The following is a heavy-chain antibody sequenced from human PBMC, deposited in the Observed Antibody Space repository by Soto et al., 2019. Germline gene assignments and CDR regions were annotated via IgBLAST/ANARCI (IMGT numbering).Heavy chain of an antibody. CDR1: GFTVSSNY. V-gene: IGHV3-66*04. CDR2: IYSGGST. CDR3: ARRALPPNSSSYMDV. D-gene: IGHD1-26*01. Sequence: GGSLRLSCAASGFTVSSNYMSWVRQAPGKGLEWVSVIYSGGSTYYADSVKGRFTISRDNSKNTLYLQMNSLRAEDTAVYYCARRALPPNSSSYMDVWGKGTPVTVSS. J-gene: IGHJ6*03.